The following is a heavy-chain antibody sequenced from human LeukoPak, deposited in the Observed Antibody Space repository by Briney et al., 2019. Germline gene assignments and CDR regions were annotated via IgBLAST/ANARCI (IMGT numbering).Heavy chain of an antibody. CDR2: INPNSGGT. CDR1: GYTLTGYH. D-gene: IGHD2-15*01. J-gene: IGHJ4*02. CDR3: ARWGGTVVDY. Sequence: ASVKVSCKASGYTLTGYHMHWVRQAPGQGLEWMGWINPNSGGTNYAQQFQGRVTMTRDTSISTAYMELSRLTSDDTAVYYCARWGGTVVDYWGQGTLVTVSS. V-gene: IGHV1-2*02.